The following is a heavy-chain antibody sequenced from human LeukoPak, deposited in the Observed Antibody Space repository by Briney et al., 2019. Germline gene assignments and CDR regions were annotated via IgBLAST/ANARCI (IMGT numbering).Heavy chain of an antibody. CDR2: IYYSGST. J-gene: IGHJ4*02. CDR3: ARASVVGELSYDY. D-gene: IGHD3-16*02. CDR1: GGSISSYY. Sequence: PSETLSLTCTVSGGSISSYYWSWIRQPPGKGLEWIGYIYYSGSTNYNPSLKSRVTILVGTSKNQFSLKLSSVTAADTAVYYCARASVVGELSYDYWGQGTLVTVSS. V-gene: IGHV4-59*01.